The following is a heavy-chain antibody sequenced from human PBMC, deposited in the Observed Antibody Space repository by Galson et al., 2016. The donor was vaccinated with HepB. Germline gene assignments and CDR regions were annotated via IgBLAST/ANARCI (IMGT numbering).Heavy chain of an antibody. Sequence: SETLSLTCSVSGGSISSNTYYWGWIRQPPGKGLEWIGTIYFTGNTYSNSSLGSRIPMSVDTSKNQFSLPLTSATAADTAFDYCTRHSLSAAGSFSWGQGTLVTVSS. CDR1: GGSISSNTYY. CDR3: TRHSLSAAGSFS. CDR2: IYFTGNT. D-gene: IGHD6-13*01. V-gene: IGHV4-39*01. J-gene: IGHJ5*02.